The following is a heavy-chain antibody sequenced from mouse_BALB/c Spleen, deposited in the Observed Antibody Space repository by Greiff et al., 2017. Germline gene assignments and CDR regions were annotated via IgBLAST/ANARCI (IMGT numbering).Heavy chain of an antibody. V-gene: IGHV5-17*02. CDR1: GFTFSSFG. Sequence: EVQVVESGGGLVQPGGSRKLSCAASGFTFSSFGMHWVRQAPEKGLEWVAYISSGSSTIYYADTVKGRFTISRDNPKNTLFLQMTSLRSEDTAMYYCARSDTTVVRGTNAMDYWGQGTSVTVSS. CDR2: ISSGSSTI. D-gene: IGHD1-1*01. J-gene: IGHJ4*01. CDR3: ARSDTTVVRGTNAMDY.